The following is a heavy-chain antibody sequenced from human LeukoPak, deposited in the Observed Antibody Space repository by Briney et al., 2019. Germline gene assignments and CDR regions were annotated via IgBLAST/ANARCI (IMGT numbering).Heavy chain of an antibody. CDR3: AKDYCSGGSCYSPGQIDY. CDR2: IRYDGSNK. V-gene: IGHV3-30*02. CDR1: GFTFSSYG. Sequence: PGGSLRLSCAASGFTFSSYGMHWVRQAPGKGLEWVAFIRYDGSNKYYADSVKGRFTISRDNSKNTLYLQMNSLRAEDTAVYYCAKDYCSGGSCYSPGQIDYWGQGTLVTVSS. D-gene: IGHD2-15*01. J-gene: IGHJ4*02.